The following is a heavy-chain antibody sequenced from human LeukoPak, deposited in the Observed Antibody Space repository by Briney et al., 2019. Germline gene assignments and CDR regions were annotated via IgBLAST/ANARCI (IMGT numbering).Heavy chain of an antibody. CDR2: ISFDGSNK. CDR1: GFTFSSYA. V-gene: IGHV3-30-3*01. D-gene: IGHD1-14*01. CDR3: ARDAPLTLRYFDY. Sequence: GGSLRLSCAASGFTFSSYAMHWVRQAPGKGLEWVAVISFDGSNKYYADSVKGRFTISRDNSKNTLYLRMNSLRAEDTASYYCARDAPLTLRYFDYWGQGTLVTVSS. J-gene: IGHJ4*02.